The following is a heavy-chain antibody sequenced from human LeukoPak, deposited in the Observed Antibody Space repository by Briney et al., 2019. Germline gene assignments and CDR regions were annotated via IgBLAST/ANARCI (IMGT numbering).Heavy chain of an antibody. Sequence: SETLSLTCTVSGGSISSGYYWSWIRQPPGQGLEWIGYIYYSGSTNYNPSLRSRVTISVDTSKNQFSLKLSSVTAADTAVYYCARVMSGYSYGYPDYWGQGTLVTVSS. CDR3: ARVMSGYSYGYPDY. CDR2: IYYSGST. J-gene: IGHJ4*02. V-gene: IGHV4-61*01. CDR1: GGSISSGYY. D-gene: IGHD5-18*01.